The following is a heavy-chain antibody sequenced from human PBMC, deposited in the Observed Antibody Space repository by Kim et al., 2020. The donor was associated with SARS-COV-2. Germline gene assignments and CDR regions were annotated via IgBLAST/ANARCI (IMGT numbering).Heavy chain of an antibody. CDR3: GRAPTGTVDF. J-gene: IGHJ4*02. CDR1: GFAFSEYY. CDR2: ISGSTTYS. Sequence: GGSLRLSCAASGFAFSEYYMTWIRQAPGKGLEWVSYISGSTTYSRYADSVKGRITISRDNARNSLYLQMDSLTVDDTAVYYCGRAPTGTVDFWGQGTLVTVSS. D-gene: IGHD1-1*01. V-gene: IGHV3-11*05.